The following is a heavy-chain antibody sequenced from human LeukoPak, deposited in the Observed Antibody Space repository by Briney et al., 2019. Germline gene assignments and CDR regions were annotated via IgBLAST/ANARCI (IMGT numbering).Heavy chain of an antibody. V-gene: IGHV3-23*01. D-gene: IGHD6-6*01. J-gene: IGHJ4*02. Sequence: GGSLRLSCIASGFTFRNYGMSWVRQAPGKGLEWVSGLSDAGVRIFYSDSVRGRFTISRDNSKNTLYLQMDSLRAEDTAVYYCANTHCDSSPIVWNFWGQGTLVTVSS. CDR3: ANTHCDSSPIVWNF. CDR2: LSDAGVRI. CDR1: GFTFRNYG.